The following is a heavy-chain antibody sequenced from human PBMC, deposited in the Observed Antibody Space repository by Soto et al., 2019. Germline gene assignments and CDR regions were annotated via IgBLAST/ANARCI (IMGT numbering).Heavy chain of an antibody. J-gene: IGHJ3*02. CDR2: ISYDGSNK. CDR3: AKGLWFGELPFDAFDI. Sequence: WVAVISYDGSNKYYADSVKGRFTISRDNSKNTLYLQMNSLRAEDTAVYYCAKGLWFGELPFDAFDIWGQGTMGTVSS. D-gene: IGHD3-10*01. V-gene: IGHV3-30*18.